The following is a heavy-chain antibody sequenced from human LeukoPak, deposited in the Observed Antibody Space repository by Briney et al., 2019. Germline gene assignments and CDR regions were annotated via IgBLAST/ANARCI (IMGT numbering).Heavy chain of an antibody. Sequence: GGSLRLSCAASGFAFSSYSMNWVRQAPGKGLEWVSSISSSSSYIYYADSVKGRFTISRDNAKNSLYPQMNSLRAEDTAVYYCARGVQSGGSSFDYWGQGTLVTVSS. CDR3: ARGVQSGGSSFDY. D-gene: IGHD2-15*01. CDR2: ISSSSSYI. CDR1: GFAFSSYS. V-gene: IGHV3-21*01. J-gene: IGHJ4*02.